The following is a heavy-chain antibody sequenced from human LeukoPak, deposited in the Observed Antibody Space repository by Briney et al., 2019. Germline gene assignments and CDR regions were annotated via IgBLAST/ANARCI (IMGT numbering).Heavy chain of an antibody. CDR2: INPNSGGS. D-gene: IGHD6-19*01. CDR3: ARARRIAVAGSDY. V-gene: IGHV1-2*02. Sequence: ASVKVSCKASGYSFTAYYIQWVRQAPGQGLEWMGWINPNSGGSNYAQKFQGRVTMTRDTSITTAYMELSRLRFDDTAVYYCARARRIAVAGSDYWGQGTLVTVSS. CDR1: GYSFTAYY. J-gene: IGHJ4*02.